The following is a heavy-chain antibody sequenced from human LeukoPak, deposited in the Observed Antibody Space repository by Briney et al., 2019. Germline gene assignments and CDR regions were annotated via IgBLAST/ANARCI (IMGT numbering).Heavy chain of an antibody. J-gene: IGHJ4*02. Sequence: SVKVSCKASRGTFSSYVISWVRQAPGQGVEGVGRIIPIFGIANYAQKFQGRVTITADKATSTAYMELSSLRSEDAAVYYCARERAGGGYDFPLYYFDYWGQGTLVTVSS. CDR1: RGTFSSYV. V-gene: IGHV1-69*04. D-gene: IGHD5-12*01. CDR2: IIPIFGIA. CDR3: ARERAGGGYDFPLYYFDY.